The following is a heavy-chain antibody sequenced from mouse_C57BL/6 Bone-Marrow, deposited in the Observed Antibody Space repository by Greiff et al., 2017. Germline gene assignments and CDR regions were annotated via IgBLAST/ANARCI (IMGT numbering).Heavy chain of an antibody. CDR3: ARASFYYGSSYGYFGV. CDR2: IYPGDGDT. D-gene: IGHD1-1*01. V-gene: IGHV1-82*01. J-gene: IGHJ1*03. Sequence: QVQLQQSGPELVKPGASVKISCKASGYAFSSSWMNWVKQRPGKGLEWIGRIYPGDGDTNYNGKFKGKATLTADKSSSTAYMQLSSLTSEDSAVYYCARASFYYGSSYGYFGVWGTGTTVTVSS. CDR1: GYAFSSSW.